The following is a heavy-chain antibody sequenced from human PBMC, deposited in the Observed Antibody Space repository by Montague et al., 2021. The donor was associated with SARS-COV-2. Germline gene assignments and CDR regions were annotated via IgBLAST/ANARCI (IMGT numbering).Heavy chain of an antibody. V-gene: IGHV4-31*03. D-gene: IGHD3-22*01. J-gene: IGHJ3*02. CDR3: ARAHITMIVVVDAFDI. CDR2: IYYSGST. Sequence: TLSLTCTVSGGSISSGGYDWSWIRQHPGKGLEWIGYIYYSGSTYYXPSLKSRVTISVDTSKNQFSLKLSSVTAADTAVYYCARAHITMIVVVDAFDIWGQGTMVTVSS. CDR1: GGSISSGGYD.